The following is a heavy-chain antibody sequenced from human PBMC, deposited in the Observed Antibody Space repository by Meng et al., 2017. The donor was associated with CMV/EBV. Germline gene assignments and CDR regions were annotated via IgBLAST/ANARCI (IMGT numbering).Heavy chain of an antibody. Sequence: GESLKISRAASGFTFSSYEMNWVRQAPGKGLEWVSYISSSGSTIYYADSVKGRFTISRDNAKNSLYLQMNSLRAEDTAVYYCARDLDIVVVPAAYAEGDYGMDVWGQGTTVTVSS. D-gene: IGHD2-2*03. CDR2: ISSSGSTI. CDR3: ARDLDIVVVPAAYAEGDYGMDV. J-gene: IGHJ6*02. CDR1: GFTFSSYE. V-gene: IGHV3-48*03.